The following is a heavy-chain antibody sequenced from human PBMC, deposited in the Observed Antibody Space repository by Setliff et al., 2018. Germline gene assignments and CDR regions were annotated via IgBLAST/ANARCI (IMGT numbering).Heavy chain of an antibody. D-gene: IGHD2-2*01. J-gene: IGHJ3*02. V-gene: IGHV1-18*04. CDR2: ISPYNGDT. CDR1: GYSFTSYG. Sequence: ASVKVSCKASGYSFTSYGITWVRQAPGQGLEWMGWISPYNGDTRFQQKFQGRVTVTTDTPTSTGYLELWSLTSDDTAVYYCARDTNIVVVPPHRTAFDIWGQGTMVTVS. CDR3: ARDTNIVVVPPHRTAFDI.